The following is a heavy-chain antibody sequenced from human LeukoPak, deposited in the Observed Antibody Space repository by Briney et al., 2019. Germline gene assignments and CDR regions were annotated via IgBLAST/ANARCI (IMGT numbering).Heavy chain of an antibody. CDR2: ISPYNGNT. CDR1: GYTFTSYG. CDR3: ARANYYDSYGYFQY. J-gene: IGHJ1*01. Sequence: ASVKVSCKASGYTFTSYGITWVRQAPGQGLEWMGWISPYNGNTNYAQKLQGRVTMTTDTSTSTAYMELRNLRSDDTAVYYCARANYYDSYGYFQYWGQGTLVTVSS. D-gene: IGHD3-22*01. V-gene: IGHV1-18*01.